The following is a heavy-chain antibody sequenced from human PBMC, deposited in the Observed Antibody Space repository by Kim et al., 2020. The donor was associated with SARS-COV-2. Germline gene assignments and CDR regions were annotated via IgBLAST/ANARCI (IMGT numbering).Heavy chain of an antibody. CDR3: ARGDGSGSYYTPDWFDP. V-gene: IGHV4-59*01. D-gene: IGHD3-10*01. CDR1: GGSISSYY. CDR2: IYYSGST. Sequence: SETLSLTCTVSGGSISSYYWSWIRQPPGKGLEWIGYIYYSGSTNYNPSLKSRVTISVDTSKNQFSLKLSSVTAADTAVYYCARGDGSGSYYTPDWFDPWGQGTLVTVSS. J-gene: IGHJ5*02.